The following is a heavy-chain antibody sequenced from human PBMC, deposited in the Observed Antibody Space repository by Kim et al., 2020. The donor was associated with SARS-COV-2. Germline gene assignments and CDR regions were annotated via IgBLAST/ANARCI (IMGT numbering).Heavy chain of an antibody. CDR2: ISAYNGNT. V-gene: IGHV1-18*04. Sequence: ASVKVSCKASGYTFTSYGISWVRQAPGQGLEWMGWISAYNGNTNYAQKLQGRVTMTTDTSTSTAYMELRSLRSDDTAVYYCARVIRGVAVGPIDYWGQGTLVTVSS. CDR3: ARVIRGVAVGPIDY. CDR1: GYTFTSYG. J-gene: IGHJ4*02. D-gene: IGHD1-26*01.